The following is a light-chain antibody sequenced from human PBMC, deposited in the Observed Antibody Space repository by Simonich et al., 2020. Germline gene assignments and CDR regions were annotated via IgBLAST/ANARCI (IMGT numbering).Light chain of an antibody. CDR1: QSISSW. CDR3: QQYNSYSPSYT. V-gene: IGKV1-5*03. Sequence: DIQMTQSPSTLSASVGDRVTITCRASQSISSWLAWYQQKPGKDPKLLSYKASSLESGVPSRFSGSVSGTEFTLTISSLQPDDFATYYCQQYNSYSPSYTFGPGTKVDIK. J-gene: IGKJ3*01. CDR2: KAS.